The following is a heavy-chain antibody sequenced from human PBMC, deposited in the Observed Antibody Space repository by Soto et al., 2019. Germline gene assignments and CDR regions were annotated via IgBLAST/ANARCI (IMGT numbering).Heavy chain of an antibody. Sequence: SETLSLTCAVYGGSFSGYYWSWIRQPPGKGLEWIGEINHSGSTNYNPSLKSRVTISVDTSKNQFSLKLSSVTAADTAVYYCARDGVVVPAARRVDNWFDPWGQGTLVTVSS. CDR3: ARDGVVVPAARRVDNWFDP. CDR2: INHSGST. V-gene: IGHV4-34*01. J-gene: IGHJ5*02. D-gene: IGHD2-2*01. CDR1: GGSFSGYY.